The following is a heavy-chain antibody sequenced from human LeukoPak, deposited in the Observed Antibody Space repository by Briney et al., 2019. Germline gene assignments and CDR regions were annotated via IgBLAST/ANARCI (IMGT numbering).Heavy chain of an antibody. V-gene: IGHV3-11*01. CDR3: ARRRYNWNAIDY. CDR1: GFTFSDYY. J-gene: IGHJ4*02. D-gene: IGHD1-20*01. CDR2: ISSSGSTL. Sequence: GGSLRLSCAASGFTFSDYYMSWIRQAPGKGLEWVSYISSSGSTLYYADSVKGRITISRDNAKDSLYLQMNSLRAEDTAVYYCARRRYNWNAIDYWGQGTLVTVSS.